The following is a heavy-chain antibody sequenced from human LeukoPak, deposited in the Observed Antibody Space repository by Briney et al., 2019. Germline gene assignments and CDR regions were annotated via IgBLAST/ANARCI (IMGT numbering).Heavy chain of an antibody. CDR2: ISGSGGST. CDR1: GFTFSSYA. V-gene: IGHV3-23*01. J-gene: IGHJ4*02. CDR3: ATLYDFWSGYYYFDY. D-gene: IGHD3-3*01. Sequence: TGGSLRLSCAASGFTFSSYAMSWVRQAPGKGLEWVSAISGSGGSTYYADSVKGRFTISRDNSKNTLYLQMNSLRAEDTAVYCCATLYDFWSGYYYFDYWGQGTLVTVSS.